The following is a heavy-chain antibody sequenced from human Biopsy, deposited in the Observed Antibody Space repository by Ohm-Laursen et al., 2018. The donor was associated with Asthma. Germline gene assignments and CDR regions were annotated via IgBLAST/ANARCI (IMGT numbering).Heavy chain of an antibody. CDR2: IYSGGTS. CDR1: GFAVSRDH. Sequence: SLRLSCTASGFAVSRDHMFWVRQAPGKGLEWVSVIYSGGTSHTADSVKGRFTISRDKSENTLYLQMNSLRAEDTAVYYCARGDSSNWSHYYFGYWGQGTLVTVSS. CDR3: ARGDSSNWSHYYFGY. J-gene: IGHJ4*02. D-gene: IGHD3-22*01. V-gene: IGHV3-53*01.